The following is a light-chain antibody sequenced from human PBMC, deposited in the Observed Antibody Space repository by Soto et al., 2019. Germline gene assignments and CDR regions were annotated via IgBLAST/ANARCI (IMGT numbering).Light chain of an antibody. Sequence: QSVPTQPPSVSGAPGQRVTISCTGSSSNIGAGYDVHWYQQFPGTTPKFLIYGNTNRPSGVPDRFSASKSGTSASLDITGLQAEDEAEYFCQSYDSSLTVVFGGGTQLTVL. CDR1: SSNIGAGYD. J-gene: IGLJ2*01. CDR2: GNT. CDR3: QSYDSSLTVV. V-gene: IGLV1-40*01.